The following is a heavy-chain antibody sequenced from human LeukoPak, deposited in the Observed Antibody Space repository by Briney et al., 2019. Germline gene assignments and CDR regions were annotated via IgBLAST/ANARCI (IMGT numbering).Heavy chain of an antibody. CDR1: GFTFDDYA. CDR3: AKDSDPTPSSSFGDY. CDR2: ISGDGGST. D-gene: IGHD6-13*01. J-gene: IGHJ4*02. V-gene: IGHV3-43*02. Sequence: PGGSLRLSCAASGFTFDDYAMHWVRHAPGKGLEWVSLISGDGGSTYYADSVKGRFTISRDNSRNSLYLQMNSPRTEDTALYYCAKDSDPTPSSSFGDYWGQGTLVTVSS.